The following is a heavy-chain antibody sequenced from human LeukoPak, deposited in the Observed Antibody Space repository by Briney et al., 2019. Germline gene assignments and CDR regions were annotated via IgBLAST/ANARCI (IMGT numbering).Heavy chain of an antibody. CDR3: ASSIAGVESDQLLSV. D-gene: IGHD2-2*01. Sequence: TSETLSLTCAVYGGSFSGYYWSWIRQPPGKGLEWIGEINHSGSTNYNPSLKSRVTISVDRSKNQFSLKLSSVTAADTAVYYCASSIAGVESDQLLSVWGQGTTVTVSS. V-gene: IGHV4-34*01. CDR2: INHSGST. J-gene: IGHJ6*02. CDR1: GGSFSGYY.